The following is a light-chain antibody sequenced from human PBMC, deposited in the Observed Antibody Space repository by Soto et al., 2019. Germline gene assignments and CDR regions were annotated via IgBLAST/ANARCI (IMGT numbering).Light chain of an antibody. V-gene: IGLV2-11*01. CDR3: CSYAGSDTDV. Sequence: QSALTQPRSVSGSPGQSVTISCTGTSSDVGAYNYVSWYQQHPGKAPKLMIYEVSKRASGVPDRFSGSKSGNTASLTISGLQADDEADYYCCSYAGSDTDVFGGGTQLTIL. CDR2: EVS. J-gene: IGLJ2*01. CDR1: SSDVGAYNY.